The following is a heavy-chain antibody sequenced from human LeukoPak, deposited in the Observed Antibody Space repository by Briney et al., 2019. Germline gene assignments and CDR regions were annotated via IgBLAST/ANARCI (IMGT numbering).Heavy chain of an antibody. Sequence: PGGSLRLSCAASGFTFSSYXMNWVXQAPGXXLEWXSYISSXSSTIYYADSVKGRFTISRDNAKNSLYLQMNSLRDEGTAVYYCAREKLLWFGELSDLYYGMDVWGQGTTVTVSS. V-gene: IGHV3-48*02. CDR2: ISSXSSTI. J-gene: IGHJ6*02. D-gene: IGHD3-10*01. CDR1: GFTFSSYX. CDR3: AREKLLWFGELSDLYYGMDV.